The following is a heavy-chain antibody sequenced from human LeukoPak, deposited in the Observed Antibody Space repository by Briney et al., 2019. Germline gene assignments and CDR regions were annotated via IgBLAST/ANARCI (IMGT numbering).Heavy chain of an antibody. Sequence: HPGGSLRLSCVASGFSFDDYVMHWVRQAPGKGLEWVSFISWSSNSVAYADSVRGRFTISRDNAKNSLYLQMNSLRAEDTALYYCARDSRSGSYSHYYMDVWGIGTTVTVSS. CDR1: GFSFDDYV. J-gene: IGHJ6*03. CDR2: ISWSSNSV. CDR3: ARDSRSGSYSHYYMDV. D-gene: IGHD3-10*01. V-gene: IGHV3-9*01.